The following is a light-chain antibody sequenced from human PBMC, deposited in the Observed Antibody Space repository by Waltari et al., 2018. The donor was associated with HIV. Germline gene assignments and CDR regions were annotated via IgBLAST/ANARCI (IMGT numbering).Light chain of an antibody. CDR1: QSLLHSNGYNY. CDR3: MQALQTPYT. J-gene: IGKJ2*01. V-gene: IGKV2-28*01. Sequence: VTPGEPASISCRSSQSLLHSNGYNYLDWYLQKPGQSPQLLIYLGSNRASGVPDRFSGSGSGTDFTLKISRVEAEDVGVYYCMQALQTPYTFGQGTKLEIK. CDR2: LGS.